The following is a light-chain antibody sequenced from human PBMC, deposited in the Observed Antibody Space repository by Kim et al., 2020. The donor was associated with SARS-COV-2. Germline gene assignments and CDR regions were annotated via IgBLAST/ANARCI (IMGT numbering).Light chain of an antibody. CDR2: DAS. Sequence: PGDRATLSCRASQSVGSYFAWYQQKPGQPPRLLIYDASVRATGVPARFRGSGYGTDFTLTIDSLEPEDFVVYYCHHRSDWPQGAFGQGTRLEIK. J-gene: IGKJ5*01. CDR3: HHRSDWPQGA. CDR1: QSVGSY. V-gene: IGKV3-11*01.